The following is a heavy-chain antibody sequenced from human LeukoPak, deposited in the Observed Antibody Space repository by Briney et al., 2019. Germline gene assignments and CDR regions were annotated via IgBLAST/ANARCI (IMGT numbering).Heavy chain of an antibody. J-gene: IGHJ4*02. D-gene: IGHD4-17*01. CDR1: GGTFSSYA. Sequence: GASVKVSCKASGGTFSSYAINWVRQAPGQGLEWMGRIIPIFGIANYAQKFQGRVTITADKSTSTAYMELSSLRSEDTAVYYCASGEINPFDYWGQGTLVTVSS. V-gene: IGHV1-69*04. CDR2: IIPIFGIA. CDR3: ASGEINPFDY.